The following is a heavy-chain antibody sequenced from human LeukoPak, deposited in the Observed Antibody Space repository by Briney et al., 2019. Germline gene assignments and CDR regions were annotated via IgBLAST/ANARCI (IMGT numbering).Heavy chain of an antibody. J-gene: IGHJ4*02. Sequence: ASVKVFCKASGYTLTGYYMHWVRQAPGQGLEWMGWINPNSGGTNYAQKFQGRVTMTRDTSVSTAYMEMSSLTSGDTAVYYCVRESYDRSSDRHDRPFDYWGQGTLVTVSS. V-gene: IGHV1-2*02. CDR2: INPNSGGT. CDR1: GYTLTGYY. D-gene: IGHD3-22*01. CDR3: VRESYDRSSDRHDRPFDY.